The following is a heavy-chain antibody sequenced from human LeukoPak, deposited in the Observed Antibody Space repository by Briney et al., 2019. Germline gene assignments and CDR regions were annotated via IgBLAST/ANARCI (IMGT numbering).Heavy chain of an antibody. CDR2: ISYDGSNK. CDR3: ARDTSWDNYGSGSYLGDY. J-gene: IGHJ4*02. Sequence: PGRSLRLSCAASGFTFSSYAMHWVRQAPGKGLEWVAVISYDGSNKYYADSVKGRFTISRDNSKNTLYLQMNSLRAEDTAVYYCARDTSWDNYGSGSYLGDYWGQGTLVTVSS. V-gene: IGHV3-30-3*01. CDR1: GFTFSSYA. D-gene: IGHD3-10*01.